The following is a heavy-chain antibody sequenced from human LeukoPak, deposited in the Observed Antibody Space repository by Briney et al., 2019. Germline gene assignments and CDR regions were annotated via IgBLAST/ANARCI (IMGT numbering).Heavy chain of an antibody. CDR1: GGSISSYY. D-gene: IGHD4-11*01. CDR3: ARRMTTLYNWFDP. V-gene: IGHV4-59*08. J-gene: IGHJ5*02. Sequence: TSETLSLTCTVSGGSISSYYWSWIRQPPGKGLEWIGYIYYSGSTNYNPSLKSRVTISVDTSKNQFSLKLSSVTAADTAVYYCARRMTTLYNWFDPWGQGTLATVSS. CDR2: IYYSGST.